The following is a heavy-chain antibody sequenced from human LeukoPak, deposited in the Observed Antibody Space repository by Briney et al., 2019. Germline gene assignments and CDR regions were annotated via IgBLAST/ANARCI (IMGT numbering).Heavy chain of an antibody. CDR2: IYTSGST. D-gene: IGHD6-19*01. J-gene: IGHJ3*02. V-gene: IGHV4-4*07. Sequence: SENPSLTCTVPCGSNRWYHRSLIPEPAREGPELVWRIYTSGSTNYNPSLKSRVTMSVDTSKNQFSLKLSSVTAADTAVYYCARRLPVAGTDDAFDIWGQGTMVTVSS. CDR1: CGSNRWYH. CDR3: ARRLPVAGTDDAFDI.